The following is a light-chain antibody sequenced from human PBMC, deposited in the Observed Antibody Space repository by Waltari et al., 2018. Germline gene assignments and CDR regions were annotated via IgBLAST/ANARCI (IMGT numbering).Light chain of an antibody. V-gene: IGKV3-20*01. CDR3: QKYGSLPAT. J-gene: IGKJ1*01. Sequence: EIMLKQSPGTLSLSPGERATLSCRASQSISRYLAWYQQKPGQAPMLLIYDASSRATGIPDRFSGSGSGTDFSLTISRLEPEDFAVYYCQKYGSLPATFGQGTKVEIK. CDR2: DAS. CDR1: QSISRY.